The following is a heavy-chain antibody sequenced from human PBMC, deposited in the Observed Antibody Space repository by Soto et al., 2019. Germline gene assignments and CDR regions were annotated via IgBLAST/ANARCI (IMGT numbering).Heavy chain of an antibody. Sequence: GRSLRLSCAASGFTFSSFAMSWVRQAPGKGLEWVSAISGSGGSTYYADSVKGRFTVSRDNSKNTLYLQMNSLRAEDTAVYYCAKDRGGDFWSGYYYYYGMDVWGQGTTVTV. D-gene: IGHD3-3*01. CDR3: AKDRGGDFWSGYYYYYGMDV. CDR2: ISGSGGST. V-gene: IGHV3-23*01. CDR1: GFTFSSFA. J-gene: IGHJ6*02.